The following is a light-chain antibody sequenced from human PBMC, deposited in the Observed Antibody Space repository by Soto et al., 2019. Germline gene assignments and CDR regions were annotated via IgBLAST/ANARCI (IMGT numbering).Light chain of an antibody. CDR3: QKYNSAPLT. CDR1: QGISYY. Sequence: DIQMTQSPSSLSASVGDRVTITCRASQGISYYLAWYQQKPGKVPRLLINAASTLQSGVPSRFSGSRSGTEFTLTISSLQPEDVATYYCQKYNSAPLTFGGGTKVE. J-gene: IGKJ4*01. CDR2: AAS. V-gene: IGKV1-27*01.